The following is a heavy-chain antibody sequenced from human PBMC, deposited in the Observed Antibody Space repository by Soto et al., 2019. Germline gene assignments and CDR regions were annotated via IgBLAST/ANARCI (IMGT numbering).Heavy chain of an antibody. CDR3: TRGYCSSTNCYANWFDP. CDR1: GLTVSSSY. Sequence: EVQLVESGGGLVQPGGSLRLSCAASGLTVSSSYMSWVRQAPGKGLEWVSLIYSAGGTHYADSVKGRFTISRDNSKNTLYPQMNSLRAEDTAVYYCTRGYCSSTNCYANWFDPWGQGTLVTVSS. D-gene: IGHD2-2*01. CDR2: IYSAGGT. J-gene: IGHJ5*02. V-gene: IGHV3-66*01.